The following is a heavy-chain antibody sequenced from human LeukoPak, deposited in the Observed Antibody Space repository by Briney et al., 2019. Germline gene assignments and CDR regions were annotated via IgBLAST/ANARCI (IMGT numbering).Heavy chain of an antibody. CDR2: IYHSGST. CDR3: AREYCSSTSCYLDY. D-gene: IGHD2-2*01. J-gene: IGHJ4*02. CDR1: GGSISSSIW. V-gene: IGHV4-4*02. Sequence: SGALSLTCAVSGGSISSSIWWSWVRQPPGKGLEWIGEIYHSGSTNYHPSLKSRVTISVDKSKNQFSLKLSSVTAADTAVYYCAREYCSSTSCYLDYWGQGTLVTVSS.